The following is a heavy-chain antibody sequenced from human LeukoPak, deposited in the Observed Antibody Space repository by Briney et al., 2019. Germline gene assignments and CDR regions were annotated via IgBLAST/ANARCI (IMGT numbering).Heavy chain of an antibody. CDR3: ARGVTMIRGVILERTKSTNCFDP. J-gene: IGHJ5*02. CDR2: IYYSGST. D-gene: IGHD3-10*01. CDR1: GGSISSSSYY. V-gene: IGHV4-39*07. Sequence: SETLSLTCTVSGGSISSSSYYWGWIRQPPGKGLEWIGSIYYSGSTYYNPSHKSRVTISVDTSKNQFSLKLSSVTAADTAVYYCARGVTMIRGVILERTKSTNCFDPWGQGTLVIVSS.